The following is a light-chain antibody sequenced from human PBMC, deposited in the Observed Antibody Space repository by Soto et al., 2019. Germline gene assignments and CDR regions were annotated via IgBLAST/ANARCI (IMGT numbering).Light chain of an antibody. CDR2: EVS. J-gene: IGLJ2*01. CDR1: SSDVGGYNY. V-gene: IGLV2-14*01. Sequence: QSALTQPASVSGSPGQSITISCTGTSSDVGGYNYVSWYQQQPGKAPKLMIYEVSNRPSGVSNRFSGSKSGNTASLTISGRQAEDEADYYCSSYTSSSTQVFGGGTKVTVL. CDR3: SSYTSSSTQV.